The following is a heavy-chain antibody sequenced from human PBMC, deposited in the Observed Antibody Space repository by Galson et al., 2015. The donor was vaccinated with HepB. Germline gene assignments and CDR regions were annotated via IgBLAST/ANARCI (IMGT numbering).Heavy chain of an antibody. CDR3: ARDRPMVTGTTYYYYYMDV. D-gene: IGHD1-7*01. J-gene: IGHJ6*03. CDR1: GFTFSSYA. V-gene: IGHV3-30-3*01. Sequence: SLRLSCAASGFTFSSYAMHWVRQAPGKGLEWVAVISYDGSNKYYADSVKGRFTISRDNSKNTLYLQMNSLRAEDTAVYYCARDRPMVTGTTYYYYYMDVWGKGTTVTVSS. CDR2: ISYDGSNK.